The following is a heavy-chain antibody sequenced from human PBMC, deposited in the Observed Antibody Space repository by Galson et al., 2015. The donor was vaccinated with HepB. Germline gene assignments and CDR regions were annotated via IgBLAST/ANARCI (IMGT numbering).Heavy chain of an antibody. V-gene: IGHV1-69*06. CDR2: IMPLFGTP. D-gene: IGHD2-2*01. Sequence: SVKVSCKASGGTFSTSAISWVRQAPGQGLEWMGGIMPLFGTPNYAQKFQGRVTITADKSTTTAYMELSSLRSEDTAVYYCARGALVPAAIGYFYGMDVWGHGTTVTVSS. CDR1: GGTFSTSA. CDR3: ARGALVPAAIGYFYGMDV. J-gene: IGHJ6*02.